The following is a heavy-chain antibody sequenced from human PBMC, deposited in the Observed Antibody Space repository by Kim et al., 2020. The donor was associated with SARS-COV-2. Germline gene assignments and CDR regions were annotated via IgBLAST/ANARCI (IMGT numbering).Heavy chain of an antibody. CDR2: IDPSDSYT. Sequence: GESLKISCKGSGYSFTSYWISWVRQMPGKGLEWMGRIDPSDSYTNYSPSFQGHVTISADKSISTAYLQWSSLKASDTAMYYCARLGVVVPAAPSSYYGMDVWGQGTTVTVSS. D-gene: IGHD2-2*01. CDR3: ARLGVVVPAAPSSYYGMDV. V-gene: IGHV5-10-1*01. CDR1: GYSFTSYW. J-gene: IGHJ6*02.